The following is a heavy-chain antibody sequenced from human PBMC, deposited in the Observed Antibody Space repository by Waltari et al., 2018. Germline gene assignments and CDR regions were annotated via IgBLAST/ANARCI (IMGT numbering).Heavy chain of an antibody. CDR3: ARNLMNINWFDP. CDR2: IYYSGST. J-gene: IGHJ5*02. CDR1: GGSISSYY. Sequence: QVQLQESGPGLVKPSETLSLTCTVSGGSISSYYWSWIRQPPGKGLEWIGYIYYSGSTNYNPSLKSRVTISVDTSKNQFSLKLSSVTAADTAVYYCARNLMNINWFDPWGQGTLVTVSS. V-gene: IGHV4-59*01. D-gene: IGHD2-8*01.